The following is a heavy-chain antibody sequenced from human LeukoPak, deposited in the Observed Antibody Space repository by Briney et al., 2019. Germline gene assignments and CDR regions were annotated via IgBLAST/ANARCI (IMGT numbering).Heavy chain of an antibody. J-gene: IGHJ5*02. CDR2: IYYSGST. CDR3: ARVEVRFSENLHWFDP. D-gene: IGHD3-3*01. V-gene: IGHV4-30-4*01. CDR1: GGSISSGDYY. Sequence: PSETLSLTCTVSGGSISSGDYYWSWIRQPPGKGLEWIGYIYYSGSTYYNPSLKSRVTISVDTSKNQFSLKLSSVTAADTAVYYCARVEVRFSENLHWFDPWGQGTLVTVSS.